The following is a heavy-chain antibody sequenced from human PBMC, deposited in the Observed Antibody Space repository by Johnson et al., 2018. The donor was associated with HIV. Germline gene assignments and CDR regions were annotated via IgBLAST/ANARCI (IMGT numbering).Heavy chain of an antibody. V-gene: IGHV3-11*04. CDR3: ARDRLWFGESDAFDI. J-gene: IGHJ3*02. Sequence: QVQLVESGGGVVQPGRSLRLSCAASGLTFSDYYMSWIRQAPGKGLEWVSYISSSGSTIYYADSVKGRFTISRANAKNSLYLQMNSLRAEDTAVYYCARDRLWFGESDAFDIWGQGTMVTVSS. CDR2: ISSSGSTI. D-gene: IGHD3-10*01. CDR1: GLTFSDYY.